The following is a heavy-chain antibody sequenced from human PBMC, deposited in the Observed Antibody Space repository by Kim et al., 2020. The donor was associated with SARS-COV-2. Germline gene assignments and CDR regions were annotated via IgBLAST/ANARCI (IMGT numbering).Heavy chain of an antibody. J-gene: IGHJ4*02. V-gene: IGHV1-46*01. Sequence: SYAQKFQGRVTMTRDTSTSTVYMELSSLRSEDTAVYYCASYCSSTSCGDYWGQGTLVTVSS. CDR3: ASYCSSTSCGDY. D-gene: IGHD2-2*01.